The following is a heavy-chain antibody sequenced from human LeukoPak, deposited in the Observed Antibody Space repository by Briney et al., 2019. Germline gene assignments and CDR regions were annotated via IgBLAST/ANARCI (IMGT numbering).Heavy chain of an antibody. CDR3: ARGSRYYVILTRGAYYFDY. CDR2: IYYSGST. D-gene: IGHD3-9*01. V-gene: IGHV4-59*01. Sequence: PSETLSLTCTVSGGSISSYYWSWIRQPPGKGLEWIGYIYYSGSTNYNPSLKSRVTISVDTSKNQFSLKLSSVTAADTAVYYCARGSRYYVILTRGAYYFDYWGRETLVTVSS. CDR1: GGSISSYY. J-gene: IGHJ4*02.